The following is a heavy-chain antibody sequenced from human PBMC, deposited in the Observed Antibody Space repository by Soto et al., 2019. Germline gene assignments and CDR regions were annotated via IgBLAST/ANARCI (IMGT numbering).Heavy chain of an antibody. CDR1: GYSFTSYW. D-gene: IGHD2-2*01. V-gene: IGHV5-51*07. J-gene: IGHJ3*02. Sequence: GESLKSSCRGSGYSFTSYWIGWVHQMPGKGLEWMGIIYPGDSDTRYSPSFQGQVTISADKSISTAYLQWSSLKASDTAMYYCARHKGGARYCSSTSCYAFDIWGQGTMVTVSS. CDR2: IYPGDSDT. CDR3: ARHKGGARYCSSTSCYAFDI.